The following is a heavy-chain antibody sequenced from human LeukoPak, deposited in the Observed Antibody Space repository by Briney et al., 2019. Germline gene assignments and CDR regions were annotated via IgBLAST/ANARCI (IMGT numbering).Heavy chain of an antibody. CDR3: AKGGPYYDILTGYSPNWFDP. J-gene: IGHJ5*02. V-gene: IGHV3-23*01. CDR2: ISGSGVST. Sequence: PGGSLRLACAASGFRFSSYAMSWVRQAPGKGLEWVSAISGSGVSTYYADSVKGRFTVSRDNSKNTLYLQMSSLRAEDTAVYYCAKGGPYYDILTGYSPNWFDPWGQGTLVTVSS. D-gene: IGHD3-9*01. CDR1: GFRFSSYA.